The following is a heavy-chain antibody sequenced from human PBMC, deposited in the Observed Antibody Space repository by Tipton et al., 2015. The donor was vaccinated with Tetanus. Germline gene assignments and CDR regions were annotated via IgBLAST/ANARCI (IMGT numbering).Heavy chain of an antibody. Sequence: QVQLVQSGAEVKKPGASVKVSCKASGYTFTSYGISWVRQAPGQGLEWMGWISAYNGNTNYAQKLQDRVTMTTDTSTNTAYMELRSLRSDDTAAYYCARAVAVAGTDGFDPWGQGTLVTVSS. CDR2: ISAYNGNT. J-gene: IGHJ5*02. D-gene: IGHD6-19*01. CDR3: ARAVAVAGTDGFDP. CDR1: GYTFTSYG. V-gene: IGHV1-18*01.